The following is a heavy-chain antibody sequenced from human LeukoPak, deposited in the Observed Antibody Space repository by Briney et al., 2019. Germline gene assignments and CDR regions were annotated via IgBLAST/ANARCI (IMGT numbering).Heavy chain of an antibody. CDR3: AKDLGYDILTGYPVDY. Sequence: GGSLKLSCAASGFTFSSYAMSWVRQAPGKGLEWVSAISGSGGSTYYADSVKGRFTISRDNSKNTLYLQMNSLRAEDTAVYYCAKDLGYDILTGYPVDYWGQGTLVTASS. CDR2: ISGSGGST. J-gene: IGHJ4*02. D-gene: IGHD3-9*01. CDR1: GFTFSSYA. V-gene: IGHV3-23*01.